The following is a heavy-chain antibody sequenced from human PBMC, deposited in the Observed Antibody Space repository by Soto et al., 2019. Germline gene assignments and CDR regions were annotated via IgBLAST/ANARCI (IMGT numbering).Heavy chain of an antibody. CDR3: ATVIIWSGYYPLNFDY. D-gene: IGHD3-3*01. J-gene: IGHJ4*02. CDR1: GYTLTELS. V-gene: IGHV1-24*01. CDR2: FDPEDGET. Sequence: PSVKVACKVSGYTLTELSRHWVRQAPGKGLEWMGGFDPEDGETIYAQKFQGRVTMTEDTSTDTAYMELSSLRSEDTAVYYCATVIIWSGYYPLNFDYWGQGTLVTVSS.